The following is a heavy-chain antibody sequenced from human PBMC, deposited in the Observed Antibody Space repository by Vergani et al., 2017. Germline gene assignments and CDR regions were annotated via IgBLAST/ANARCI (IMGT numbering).Heavy chain of an antibody. Sequence: QVQLQESGPGLVKPSETLSLTCTVSGGSISSYYWSWIRQPAGKGLEWIGRIYTSGSTNYNPSLKSRVTMSVDTSKNQFSLKLSSVTAADTAVYYCARGGIVATMDWFDPWGQGTLVTVSS. V-gene: IGHV4-4*07. CDR1: GGSISSYY. D-gene: IGHD5-12*01. CDR3: ARGGIVATMDWFDP. CDR2: IYTSGST. J-gene: IGHJ5*02.